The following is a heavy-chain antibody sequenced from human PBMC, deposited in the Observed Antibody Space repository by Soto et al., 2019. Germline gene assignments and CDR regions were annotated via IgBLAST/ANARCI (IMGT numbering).Heavy chain of an antibody. Sequence: PGGSLRVSCAASGFTFSDAWMSWVRQAPGKGLDWVGRIKSKSDGGTTEYAAPVRGRFTISRDDSKNTLYLQMNSLKTEDTAVYYCTTDLWRIAVVVGSTGYFNPWGQGTPVTVSS. CDR3: TTDLWRIAVVVGSTGYFNP. J-gene: IGHJ5*02. V-gene: IGHV3-15*01. D-gene: IGHD2-15*01. CDR1: GFTFSDAW. CDR2: IKSKSDGGTT.